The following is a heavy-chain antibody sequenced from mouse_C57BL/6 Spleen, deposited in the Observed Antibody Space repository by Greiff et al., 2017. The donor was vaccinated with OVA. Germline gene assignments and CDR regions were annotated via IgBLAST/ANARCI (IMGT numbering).Heavy chain of an antibody. D-gene: IGHD3-2*02. CDR2: ISSGSSTI. J-gene: IGHJ4*01. CDR3: ARTSSGYNYYAMDY. Sequence: EVKVVESGGGLVKPGGSLKLSCAASGFTFSDYGMHWVRQAPEKGLEWVAYISSGSSTIYYADTVKGRFTISRDNAKNTLFLQMTSLRSEDTAMYYCARTSSGYNYYAMDYWGQGTSVTVSS. CDR1: GFTFSDYG. V-gene: IGHV5-17*01.